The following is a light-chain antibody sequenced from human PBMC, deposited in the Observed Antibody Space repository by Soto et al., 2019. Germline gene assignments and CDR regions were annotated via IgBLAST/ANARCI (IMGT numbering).Light chain of an antibody. CDR3: QQSYSTPPT. V-gene: IGKV1-39*01. Sequence: DIQMTQSPSSLSASVRDSVTITFRASQSISSYLNWYQQKPGKAPKLLIYAASSLQSGVPSRFSGSGSGTDFTLTISSLQPEDFATYYCQQSYSTPPTFGQGTKVDIK. J-gene: IGKJ1*01. CDR1: QSISSY. CDR2: AAS.